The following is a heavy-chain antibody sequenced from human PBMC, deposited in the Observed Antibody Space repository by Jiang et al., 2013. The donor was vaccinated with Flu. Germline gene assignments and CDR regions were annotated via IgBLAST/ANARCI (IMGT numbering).Heavy chain of an antibody. V-gene: IGHV3-30*03. Sequence: QLVESGGDVVQPGRSLRLSCVASGFSISTYGMHWVRQAPGKGLEWVAVISYDGRHDYYIDSVKGRFTVSRDTSKNTLFLRMNSLRGEDTGVYFCATVGADDCWGQGTLVTVSS. D-gene: IGHD1-26*01. CDR3: ATVGADDC. CDR1: GFSISTYG. CDR2: ISYDGRHD. J-gene: IGHJ4*02.